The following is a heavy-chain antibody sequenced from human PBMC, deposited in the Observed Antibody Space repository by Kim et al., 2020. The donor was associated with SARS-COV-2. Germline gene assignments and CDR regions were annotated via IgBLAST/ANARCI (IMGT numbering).Heavy chain of an antibody. Sequence: APGKGLEWVANIKQDGSEKYYVDSVKGRFTISRDNAKNSLYLQMNSLRAEDTAVYYCARVGSSSWYFDYWGQGTLVTVSS. V-gene: IGHV3-7*01. CDR3: ARVGSSSWYFDY. CDR2: IKQDGSEK. D-gene: IGHD6-13*01. J-gene: IGHJ4*02.